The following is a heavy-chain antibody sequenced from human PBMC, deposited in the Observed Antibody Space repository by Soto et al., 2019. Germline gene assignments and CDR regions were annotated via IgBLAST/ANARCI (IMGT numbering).Heavy chain of an antibody. CDR3: ARAREYYYGIDV. CDR1: GYTFTSYD. J-gene: IGHJ6*02. V-gene: IGHV1-8*01. CDR2: MNPNSGNT. Sequence: QVQLVQSGAEVKKPGASVKVSCKASGYTFTSYDINWVRQATGQGLEWMGWMNPNSGNTGYAQKFQGRVTMTRNTTIRTAYMELSSLRSEDTAVYYCARAREYYYGIDVGGQGTTVPVSS.